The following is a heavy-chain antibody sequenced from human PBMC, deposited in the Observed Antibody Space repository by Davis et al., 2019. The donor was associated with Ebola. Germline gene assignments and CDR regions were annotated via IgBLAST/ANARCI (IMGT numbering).Heavy chain of an antibody. CDR3: AKGGPYSGYDFDY. D-gene: IGHD5-12*01. Sequence: GESLKISCAASGFTFSSYGMHWVRQAPGKGLEWVAVISYDGSNKYYADSVKGRFTISRDNSKNTLYLQMNSLRAEDTAVYYCAKGGPYSGYDFDYWGQGTLVTVSS. CDR1: GFTFSSYG. CDR2: ISYDGSNK. V-gene: IGHV3-30*18. J-gene: IGHJ4*02.